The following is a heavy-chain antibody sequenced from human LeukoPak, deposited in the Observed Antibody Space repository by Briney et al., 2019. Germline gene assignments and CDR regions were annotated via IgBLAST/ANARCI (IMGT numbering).Heavy chain of an antibody. D-gene: IGHD6-6*01. V-gene: IGHV3-48*02. CDR2: ITSSSSTM. Sequence: GGSLRLSCSASGFTFSAYNMNWVRQAPGKGLEWISFITSSSSTMYYADSVKGRFTISRDNAKNSLYLQMISLRDEDTAVYYCARAQLPDYWGQGTLVTVSS. CDR3: ARAQLPDY. CDR1: GFTFSAYN. J-gene: IGHJ4*02.